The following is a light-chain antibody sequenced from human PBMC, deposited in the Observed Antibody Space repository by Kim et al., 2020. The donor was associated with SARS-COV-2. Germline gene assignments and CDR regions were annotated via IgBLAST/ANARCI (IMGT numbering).Light chain of an antibody. CDR2: AAS. J-gene: IGKJ2*01. CDR3: QDRSNWPPRYT. CDR1: QSVSSY. Sequence: PGETATRSCRASQSVSSYLAWYEQTPGQAPRLLIYAASRRATGTPARFSGSGSGTDFTLTINSLEPEDFAVYYCQDRSNWPPRYTFGQGTKLEI. V-gene: IGKV3-11*01.